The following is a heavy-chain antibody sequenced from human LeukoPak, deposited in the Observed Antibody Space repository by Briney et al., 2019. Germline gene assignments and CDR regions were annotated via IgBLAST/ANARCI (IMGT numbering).Heavy chain of an antibody. Sequence: GSLRLSCAASGFTFSSYAMSWVRQAPGKGLEWVSAISGSGGSTYYADSVKGRFTISRDNSKNTLYLQMNSLRAEDTAVYYCAKGTPYYDILTGCYKGYYFDYWGQGTLVTVSS. CDR3: AKGTPYYDILTGCYKGYYFDY. D-gene: IGHD3-9*01. V-gene: IGHV3-23*01. CDR2: ISGSGGST. CDR1: GFTFSSYA. J-gene: IGHJ4*02.